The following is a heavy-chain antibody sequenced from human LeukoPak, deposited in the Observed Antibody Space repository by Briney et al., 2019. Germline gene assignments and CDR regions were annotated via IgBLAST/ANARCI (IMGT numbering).Heavy chain of an antibody. CDR2: IWYDGSNK. J-gene: IGHJ4*02. CDR1: GYTLTELS. D-gene: IGHD4-17*01. Sequence: SCKVSGYTLTELSMHWVRQAPGKGLEWVAVIWYDGSNKYYADSVKGRFTISRDNSKNTLYLQMNSLRAEDTAVYYCARASYGDYVGSWVYWGQGTLVTVSS. CDR3: ARASYGDYVGSWVY. V-gene: IGHV3-33*01.